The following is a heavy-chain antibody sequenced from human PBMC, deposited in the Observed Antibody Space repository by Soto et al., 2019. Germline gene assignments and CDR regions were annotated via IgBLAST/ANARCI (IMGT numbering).Heavy chain of an antibody. Sequence: SETLSLTCTVSGGSISSSSYYWGWIRQPPGKGLEWIGSIYYSGSTYYNPSLKSRVTISVDTSKNQFSLKLSSVTAADTAVYYCARHWAGYYESSGYSDWGQGTLVTVSS. CDR1: GGSISSSSYY. V-gene: IGHV4-39*01. CDR2: IYYSGST. D-gene: IGHD3-22*01. CDR3: ARHWAGYYESSGYSD. J-gene: IGHJ4*02.